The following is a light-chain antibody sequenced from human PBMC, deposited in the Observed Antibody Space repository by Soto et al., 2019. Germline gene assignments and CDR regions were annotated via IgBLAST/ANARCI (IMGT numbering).Light chain of an antibody. CDR1: SSNIGSSS. Sequence: QSVLTQPPSASGTPGQRVTISCSGTSSNIGSSSVNWYQQLPGTAPKLLIYNNNQWPSGVPDRFSGSKSGTSASLAISGLQSEDAADYYCAAWDVTLNGLYVFGTGTKVTVL. CDR3: AAWDVTLNGLYV. J-gene: IGLJ1*01. CDR2: NNN. V-gene: IGLV1-44*01.